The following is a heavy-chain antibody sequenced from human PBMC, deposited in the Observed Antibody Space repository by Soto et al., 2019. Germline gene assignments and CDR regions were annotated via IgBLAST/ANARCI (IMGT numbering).Heavy chain of an antibody. D-gene: IGHD1-20*01. V-gene: IGHV3-64D*08. J-gene: IGHJ4*02. Sequence: PGGSLRLSCSASGFTFSSYAMHWVRQAPGKGLEYVSAISSNGGSTYYADSVKGRFTISRDNSKNTLYLQMSSLRAEDTAVYYCVKYNIDTIPLSLDYCGQLTLVPVSS. CDR2: ISSNGGST. CDR3: VKYNIDTIPLSLDY. CDR1: GFTFSSYA.